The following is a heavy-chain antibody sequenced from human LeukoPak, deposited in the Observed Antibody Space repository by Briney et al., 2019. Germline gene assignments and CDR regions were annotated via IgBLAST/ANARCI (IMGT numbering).Heavy chain of an antibody. V-gene: IGHV3-7*01. D-gene: IGHD6-13*01. CDR1: GFTFSSYW. CDR2: IKQDGSEK. J-gene: IGHJ5*02. Sequence: PGGSLRLSCAASGFTFSSYWMSWVRQAPGKGLEWVANIKQDGSEKYYVDSVKGRFTISRDNAKNSLYLQMNSLRAEDTAVYYCARDIAAAGYNWFDPWGQGTLVTVSS. CDR3: ARDIAAAGYNWFDP.